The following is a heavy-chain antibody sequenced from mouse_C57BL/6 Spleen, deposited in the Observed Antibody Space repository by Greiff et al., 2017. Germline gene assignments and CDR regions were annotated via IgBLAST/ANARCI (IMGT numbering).Heavy chain of an antibody. D-gene: IGHD1-1*01. J-gene: IGHJ1*03. CDR2: IHPNSGST. V-gene: IGHV1-64*01. Sequence: QVQLQQPGAELVKPGASVKLSCKASGYTFTSYWMHWVKQRPGQGLEWIGMIHPNSGSTNYNEKFKSKATLTVDKSSSTAYMQLSSLTSEDSAVYYCARMGALTTVVARHWYFDVWGTGTTVTVSS. CDR1: GYTFTSYW. CDR3: ARMGALTTVVARHWYFDV.